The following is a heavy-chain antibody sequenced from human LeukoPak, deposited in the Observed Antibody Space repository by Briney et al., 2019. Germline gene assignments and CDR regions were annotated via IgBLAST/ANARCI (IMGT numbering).Heavy chain of an antibody. CDR3: AHSYYYVSGSYYLFDY. V-gene: IGHV2-5*01. D-gene: IGHD3-10*01. CDR2: IYWNDDK. CDR1: GFSLSSDGVG. J-gene: IGHJ4*02. Sequence: SGPTLVNPTQTLTLTCTFSGFSLSSDGVGVGWIRQPPGKALEWLALIYWNDDKRYSPSLKSRLTITKDTSKNQVVLTMTNMDPVDAATYYCAHSYYYVSGSYYLFDYWGQGTLVTVSS.